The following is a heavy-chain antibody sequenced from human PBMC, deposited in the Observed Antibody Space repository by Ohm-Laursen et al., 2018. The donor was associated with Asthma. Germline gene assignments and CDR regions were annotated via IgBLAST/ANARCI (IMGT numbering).Heavy chain of an antibody. J-gene: IGHJ4*02. D-gene: IGHD4-11*01. CDR2: IYYSGST. Sequence: SDTLSLTCSVSGGSVSSDNNYWSWIRQPPGKGLEWIGYIYYSGSTNYNPSLKSRVTLSVDTSKNQFSLKLSSVTAADTAVYYCARLSDSDFHLDYWGQGTLVTVSS. CDR3: ARLSDSDFHLDY. V-gene: IGHV4-61*01. CDR1: GGSVSSDNNY.